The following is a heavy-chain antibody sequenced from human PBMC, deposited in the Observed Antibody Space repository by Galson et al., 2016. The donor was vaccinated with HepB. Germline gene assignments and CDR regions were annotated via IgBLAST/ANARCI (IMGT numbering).Heavy chain of an antibody. CDR2: ISDNGGAT. CDR3: VRAWRGSTPDY. CDR1: GFTFNIYY. Sequence: SLRLSCAASGFTFNIYYMAWVRQAPGKRLEYVSGISDNGGATYHADSVKGRFTISRDNSKNTLNLHMISLRPEDTAVDYCVRAWRGSTPDYWGQGTQVTVSS. V-gene: IGHV3-64D*09. J-gene: IGHJ4*02. D-gene: IGHD1-26*01.